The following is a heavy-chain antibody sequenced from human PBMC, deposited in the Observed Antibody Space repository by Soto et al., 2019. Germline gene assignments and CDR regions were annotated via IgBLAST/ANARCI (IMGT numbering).Heavy chain of an antibody. CDR2: ISYDGSSK. Sequence: GGSLRLSCAASGFTFSSYGMHWVRQAPGKGLEWVAPISYDGSSKYCADSVKGRFTISRDNAKNTLYLQMNSLRAEDTAVYYCGKVITYSSSPADYWGQGTLVTVSS. CDR1: GFTFSSYG. D-gene: IGHD6-13*01. J-gene: IGHJ4*02. V-gene: IGHV3-30*18. CDR3: GKVITYSSSPADY.